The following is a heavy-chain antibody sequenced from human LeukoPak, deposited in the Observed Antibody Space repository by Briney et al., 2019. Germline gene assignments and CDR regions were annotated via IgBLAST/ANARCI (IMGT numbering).Heavy chain of an antibody. J-gene: IGHJ4*02. Sequence: GGSLRLSCIASGFVFSRDNMKWVRQAPGKGREWVAYISEPIYHAVSGQGRFTISRDNAKNSLYLQRSKLRVDDTAMYYCVREVGRPKTFYFDSWGRGTPVTVSS. CDR2: ISEPI. D-gene: IGHD3-16*01. V-gene: IGHV3-48*04. CDR3: VREVGRPKTFYFDS. CDR1: GFVFSRDN.